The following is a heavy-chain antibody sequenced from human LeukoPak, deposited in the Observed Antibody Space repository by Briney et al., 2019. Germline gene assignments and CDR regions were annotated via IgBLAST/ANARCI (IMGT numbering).Heavy chain of an antibody. V-gene: IGHV4-4*02. CDR2: IYHGGNT. CDR1: GGSISRSNW. D-gene: IGHD3-22*01. CDR3: ARVYYDSSGYSGSWYYFDY. Sequence: PSGTLSLTCAVSGGSISRSNWWSWVRQPPGKGLEWIGQIYHGGNTNYNPSLKSRVTISVDKSKNQFSLKLTSVTAADTAVYYCARVYYDSSGYSGSWYYFDYWGQGTLVTVSS. J-gene: IGHJ4*02.